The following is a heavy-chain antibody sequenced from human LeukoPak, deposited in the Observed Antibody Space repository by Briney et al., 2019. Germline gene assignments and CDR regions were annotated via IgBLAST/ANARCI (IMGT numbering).Heavy chain of an antibody. CDR2: INHSGST. Sequence: SETLSLTCAVYGGSFSGYFWSWIRQPPGKGLEWIGEINHSGSTNYNPSLKSRVTISVDTSKNQFSLKLSSVTAADTAVYYCASWSIAVAGFDYWGQGTLVTVSS. D-gene: IGHD6-19*01. CDR1: GGSFSGYF. CDR3: ASWSIAVAGFDY. J-gene: IGHJ4*02. V-gene: IGHV4-34*01.